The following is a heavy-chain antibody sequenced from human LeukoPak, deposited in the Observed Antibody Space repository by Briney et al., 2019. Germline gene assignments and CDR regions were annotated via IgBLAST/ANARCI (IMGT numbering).Heavy chain of an antibody. D-gene: IGHD6-19*01. J-gene: IGHJ4*02. Sequence: SETLSLTCTVSGGSISSGSYYWNWIRQPAGKGLEWIGRIYTSGSTNYNPSLKSRVTISVDASKNQFSLKLSPVTAANTAVYYCARYVGSSGWESRHYFDYWGQGTLVTGSS. V-gene: IGHV4-61*02. CDR2: IYTSGST. CDR1: GGSISSGSYY. CDR3: ARYVGSSGWESRHYFDY.